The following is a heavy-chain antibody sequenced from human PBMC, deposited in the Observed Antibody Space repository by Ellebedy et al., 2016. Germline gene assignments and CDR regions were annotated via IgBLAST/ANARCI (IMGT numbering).Heavy chain of an antibody. Sequence: GGSLRLSCAASGFTFSDYYMSWIRQAPGKGLEWVSYISSSGSTIYYADSVKDRFTISRDNSKNTLYLQMNSLRAEDTAVYYCATYSGNTPGAFDIWGQGTMVTVSS. V-gene: IGHV3-11*04. CDR2: ISSSGSTI. D-gene: IGHD1-26*01. CDR3: ATYSGNTPGAFDI. CDR1: GFTFSDYY. J-gene: IGHJ3*02.